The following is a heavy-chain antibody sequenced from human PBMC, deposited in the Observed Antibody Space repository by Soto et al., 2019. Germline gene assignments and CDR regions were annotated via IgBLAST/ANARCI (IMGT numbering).Heavy chain of an antibody. CDR2: LWYDGTNK. D-gene: IGHD3-16*02. CDR1: GFTFSNYG. V-gene: IGHV3-33*01. Sequence: PGGSLRLSCAASGFTFSNYGMHWVRQAPGKGLEWVALLWYDGTNKYYADSVKGRFTVSRDTSKNTLYLQMNSLRAEDTAVYYCARDLSGPLDYWGQGTLVTVYS. J-gene: IGHJ4*02. CDR3: ARDLSGPLDY.